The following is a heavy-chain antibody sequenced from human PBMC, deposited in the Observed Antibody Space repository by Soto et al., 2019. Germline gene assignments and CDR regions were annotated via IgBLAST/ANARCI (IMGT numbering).Heavy chain of an antibody. CDR3: ARFNWYFDL. J-gene: IGHJ2*01. Sequence: QVQLQESGVGLVKPSETLSLTCTVSCGSISSYYWSWIRQPPGKGLDWIGYIYYSGSTNYNPSLKIRVTISVDTSKNQFSLQLSSVTDADTAVYYCARFNWYFDLWGRGTLVTVSS. CDR2: IYYSGST. CDR1: CGSISSYY. V-gene: IGHV4-59*08.